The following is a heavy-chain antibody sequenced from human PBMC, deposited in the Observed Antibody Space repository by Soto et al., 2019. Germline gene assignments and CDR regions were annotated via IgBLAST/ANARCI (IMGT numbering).Heavy chain of an antibody. CDR1: GDSFTSCD. CDR2: MNPNSGNT. J-gene: IGHJ6*02. CDR3: ARGTATGYPVDDYSGMAV. D-gene: IGHD3-9*01. Sequence: ASVKVSCKASGDSFTSCDINWVRQATRQGLEWMGWMNPNSGNTGYAQKFQGRVTMTRNTSISPAYMELSSLRSEDTAVYYCARGTATGYPVDDYSGMAVWGQGTTVTVSS. V-gene: IGHV1-8*01.